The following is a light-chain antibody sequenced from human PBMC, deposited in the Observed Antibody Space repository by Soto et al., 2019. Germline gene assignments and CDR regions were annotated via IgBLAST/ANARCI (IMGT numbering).Light chain of an antibody. V-gene: IGKV3-20*01. CDR3: QHYGNSRFT. CDR2: GAS. CDR1: QSVSSGY. J-gene: IGKJ2*01. Sequence: EIVLTQSPGTLSLSPGERATLSCRASQSVSSGYLAWYQQKLGQAPRLLIYGASSRATGIPDRFSGSGSGTDFTLTISRLGPEDFAVYFCQHYGNSRFTFGQGTKVDI.